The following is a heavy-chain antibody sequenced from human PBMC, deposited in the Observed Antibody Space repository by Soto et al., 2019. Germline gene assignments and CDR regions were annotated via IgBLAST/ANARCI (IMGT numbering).Heavy chain of an antibody. CDR2: ISGRGDDT. Sequence: EVQLLESGGDLVQPGGSLRLSCAASGFTFSSYAMSWVRQAPGKGLEWVSTISGRGDDTYYTDSVNGRFTISRDNSKKALYGHMNSLRAEDTAVYYCARAQPTYSSSYFDYWGQGTLVTVSS. CDR3: ARAQPTYSSSYFDY. CDR1: GFTFSSYA. V-gene: IGHV3-23*01. D-gene: IGHD3-22*01. J-gene: IGHJ4*02.